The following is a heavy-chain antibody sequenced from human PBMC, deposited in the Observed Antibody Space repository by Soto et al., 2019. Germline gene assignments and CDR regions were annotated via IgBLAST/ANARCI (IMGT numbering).Heavy chain of an antibody. CDR1: GFTFSSYS. V-gene: IGHV3-48*02. CDR2: ISSSSSTI. J-gene: IGHJ5*02. D-gene: IGHD3-10*01. CDR3: ARVMPDYYGSGSPIRGNWFDP. Sequence: GGSLRLSCAASGFTFSSYSMNWVRQAPGKGLEWVSYISSSSSTIYYADSVKGRFTISRDNAKNSLYLQMNSLRDEDTAVYYCARVMPDYYGSGSPIRGNWFDPWGQGTLVTVSS.